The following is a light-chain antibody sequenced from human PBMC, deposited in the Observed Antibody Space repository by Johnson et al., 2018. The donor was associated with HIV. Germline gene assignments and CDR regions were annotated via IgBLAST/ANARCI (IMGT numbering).Light chain of an antibody. CDR1: SSNIGNNY. J-gene: IGLJ1*01. CDR2: DNN. V-gene: IGLV1-51*01. CDR3: GTWDSSLSAGV. Sequence: SVLTQPPSVSAAPGQKVTISCSGSSSNIGNNYVSWYQQLPGTAPKLLIYDNNKRPSGIPDRFSGSKSGTSATLGITGLQTGDEADYYCGTWDSSLSAGVFGTGTKVTGL.